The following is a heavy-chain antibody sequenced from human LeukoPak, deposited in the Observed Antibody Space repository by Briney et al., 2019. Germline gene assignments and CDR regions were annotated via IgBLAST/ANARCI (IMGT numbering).Heavy chain of an antibody. D-gene: IGHD3-22*01. CDR1: GFTFSDYY. V-gene: IGHV3-11*01. J-gene: IGHJ4*02. CDR2: ISSSGSNI. Sequence: GGSLRLSCAASGFTFSDYYMSWIRQAPGKGPQWVSYISSSGSNIYYADSVKGRLTISRDNAKNSLYLQINSLRAEDTAVYYCACGSGYSLARGYWGRGTLVTVSS. CDR3: ACGSGYSLARGY.